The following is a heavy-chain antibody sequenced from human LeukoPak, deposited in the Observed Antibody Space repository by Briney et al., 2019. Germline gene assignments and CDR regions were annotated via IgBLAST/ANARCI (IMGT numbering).Heavy chain of an antibody. CDR3: APTAEAYTSWWKV. CDR1: GYTFIDDY. J-gene: IGHJ4*02. CDR2: INPDSGFK. V-gene: IGHV1-2*02. D-gene: IGHD2-2*01. Sequence: ASVKVSCKASGYTFIDDYMHWVRQAPGQGLEFMGWINPDSGFKNYAQKFQGRVTMTRDTSISTAYLEVRSLTSDDTAVYYCAPTAEAYTSWWKVWGQGTLVTVSS.